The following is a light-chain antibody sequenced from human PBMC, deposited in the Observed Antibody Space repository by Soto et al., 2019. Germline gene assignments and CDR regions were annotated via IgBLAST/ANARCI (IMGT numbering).Light chain of an antibody. CDR1: SSDVGGYNY. CDR2: DGS. J-gene: IGLJ1*01. CDR3: CSHPGSYRQV. V-gene: IGLV2-11*01. Sequence: QSALTQPRSVSGSPGQSVTIPCTGTSSDVGGYNYVSWYQQHPGKAPKLRIYDGSKRPSGVPDGFSDSKSGNPASLTLSGLQAEDEADYYCCSHPGSYRQVFGTGTQLTLL.